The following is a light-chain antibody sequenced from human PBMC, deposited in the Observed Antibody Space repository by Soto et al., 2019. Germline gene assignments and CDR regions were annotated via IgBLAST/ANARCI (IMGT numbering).Light chain of an antibody. V-gene: IGKV1-39*01. CDR1: QDVSHH. J-gene: IGKJ4*01. CDR2: GAS. Sequence: DIQMTQSPSSLSAAVGDRVTITCQASQDVSHHLNWYQHKPGRAPHLLIYGASNLNTGVSSRFSGSGSGTDFALTISGLQPDDFATYYCQQTYSTPRLTFGGGTKVDIK. CDR3: QQTYSTPRLT.